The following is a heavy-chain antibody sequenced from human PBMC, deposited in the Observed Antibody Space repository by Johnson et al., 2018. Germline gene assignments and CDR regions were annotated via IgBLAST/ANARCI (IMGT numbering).Heavy chain of an antibody. Sequence: VQLVESGGGLVQPGGSLRLSCAASGFTFRSYAMGWVRQAPGKGLEWVSGINGGGGNTYYAASVKGLFTISRDNSKNTLFLQMNSLRAEDTAGYYCATGVVVVLYCQHWGQGTLVTVSS. CDR2: INGGGGNT. CDR1: GFTFRSYA. J-gene: IGHJ1*01. V-gene: IGHV3-23*04. D-gene: IGHD2-21*01. CDR3: ATGVVVVLYCQH.